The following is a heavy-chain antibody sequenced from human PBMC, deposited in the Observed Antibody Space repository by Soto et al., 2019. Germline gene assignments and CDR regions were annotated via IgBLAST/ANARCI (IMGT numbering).Heavy chain of an antibody. V-gene: IGHV4-31*03. J-gene: IGHJ5*01. Sequence: TLSLTCTVTGGSISHGVWDWSWVREHPGKGLEWIGDIYYRGTTSYNPSLGRRVTISRDTSKNQVSLKLNSVTAADTAVYYCARVSAGGTRWFDSWG. CDR2: IYYRGTT. CDR1: GGSISHGVWD. D-gene: IGHD6-13*01. CDR3: ARVSAGGTRWFDS.